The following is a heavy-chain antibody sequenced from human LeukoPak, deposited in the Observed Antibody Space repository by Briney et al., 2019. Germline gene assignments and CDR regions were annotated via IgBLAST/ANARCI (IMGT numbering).Heavy chain of an antibody. J-gene: IGHJ4*02. CDR3: AKDGSSLGFDY. Sequence: GGSLRLSCAASGFTFSSYSMNWVRQAPGKGLEWVSSISSSSSYIYYADSVKGRFTISRDNAKNSLYLQMNSLRAEDTAVYYCAKDGSSLGFDYWGQGTLVTVSS. D-gene: IGHD6-6*01. CDR1: GFTFSSYS. V-gene: IGHV3-21*01. CDR2: ISSSSSYI.